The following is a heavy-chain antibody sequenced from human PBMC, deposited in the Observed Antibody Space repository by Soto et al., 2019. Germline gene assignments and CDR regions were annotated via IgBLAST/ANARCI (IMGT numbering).Heavy chain of an antibody. J-gene: IGHJ4*02. Sequence: QVQLQESGPGLVTPSETLSLTCTVSGGSISSYYWSWIRQPPGKGLEWIGYIYYSGSTNYHPSLKSRVTISVATSKNQFSLKLSSVTAAYTAVYYCARRNGGTLDYWGQGTLVTVSS. CDR1: GGSISSYY. D-gene: IGHD2-15*01. V-gene: IGHV4-59*08. CDR3: ARRNGGTLDY. CDR2: IYYSGST.